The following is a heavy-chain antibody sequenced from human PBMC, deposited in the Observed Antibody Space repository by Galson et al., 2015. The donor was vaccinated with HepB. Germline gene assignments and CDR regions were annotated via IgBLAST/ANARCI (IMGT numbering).Heavy chain of an antibody. D-gene: IGHD3-3*01. CDR2: IYWDDDK. CDR1: GFSLSTSGVG. V-gene: IGHV2-5*02. J-gene: IGHJ5*02. Sequence: PALVKPTQTLTLTCTFSGFSLSTSGVGVGWIRQPPGKALEWLALIYWDDDKRYSPSLKSRLTITKDTSKNQVVLTMTNMDPVDTATNYCAHSGMRRPYYDFWSGYQGWFDPWGQGTLVTVSS. CDR3: AHSGMRRPYYDFWSGYQGWFDP.